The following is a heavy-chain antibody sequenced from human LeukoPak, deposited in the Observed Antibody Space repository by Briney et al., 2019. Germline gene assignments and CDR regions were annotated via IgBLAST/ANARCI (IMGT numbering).Heavy chain of an antibody. CDR1: GFTFTSYA. Sequence: GGSLRLSCAASGFTFTSYAMSWVRQAPGKGLGWVSAISGWGCCTYYADSVKGRFTIARDNSKNTLYLQMNSLRAEDTAVYYCAKGIAAAGNLNYYYYYYGMDVWGKGTTVTVSS. V-gene: IGHV3-23*01. CDR2: ISGWGCCT. CDR3: AKGIAAAGNLNYYYYYYGMDV. J-gene: IGHJ6*04. D-gene: IGHD6-13*01.